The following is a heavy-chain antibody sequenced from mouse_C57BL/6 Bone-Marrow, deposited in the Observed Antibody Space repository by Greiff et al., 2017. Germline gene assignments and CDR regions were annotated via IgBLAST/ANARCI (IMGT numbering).Heavy chain of an antibody. CDR1: GFTFSSYA. D-gene: IGHD2-3*01. CDR2: ISDGGSYT. V-gene: IGHV5-4*01. J-gene: IGHJ3*01. CDR3: AREDGAWFAY. Sequence: EVHLVESGGGLVKPGGSLKLSCAASGFTFSSYAMSWVRQTPEQRLEWVATISDGGSYTYYPDNVKGRFTLSRDNSTNNQYLQMSHLKSEDSAMYYCAREDGAWFAYWGQGTLVTVSA.